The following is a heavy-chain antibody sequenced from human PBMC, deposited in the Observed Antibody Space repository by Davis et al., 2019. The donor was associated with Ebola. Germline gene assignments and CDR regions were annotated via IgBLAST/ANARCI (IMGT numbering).Heavy chain of an antibody. CDR3: AGTYYDILTGYYIDY. CDR1: GFTFSSYS. J-gene: IGHJ4*02. V-gene: IGHV3-21*01. CDR2: ISSSSSYI. Sequence: PGGSLRLSCAASGFTFSSYSMNWVRQAPGKGLEWVSSISSSSSYIYYADSVKGRFTISRDNAKNSLYLQMNSLRAEDTAVYYCAGTYYDILTGYYIDYWGQGTLVTVSS. D-gene: IGHD3-9*01.